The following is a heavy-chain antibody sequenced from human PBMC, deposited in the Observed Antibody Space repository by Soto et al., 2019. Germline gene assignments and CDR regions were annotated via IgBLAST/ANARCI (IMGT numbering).Heavy chain of an antibody. CDR3: ARDLMDDFWSGMTWDRNYYYGMDV. D-gene: IGHD3-3*01. J-gene: IGHJ6*02. V-gene: IGHV3-21*01. CDR2: ISSSSSYI. CDR1: GFTFISYS. Sequence: GSLRLSCAASGFTFISYSMNWVRQAPGKGLEWVSSISSSSSYIYYADSVKGRFTISRDNAKNSLYLQMNSLRAEDTAVYYCARDLMDDFWSGMTWDRNYYYGMDVWGQGTTVTVSS.